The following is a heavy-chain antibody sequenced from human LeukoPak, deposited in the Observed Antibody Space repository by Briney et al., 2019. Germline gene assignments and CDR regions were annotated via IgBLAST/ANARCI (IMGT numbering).Heavy chain of an antibody. J-gene: IGHJ6*02. CDR2: IKQDGSEK. CDR1: GFTFSSYW. CDR3: ARDLNQVPLYYYDSSGPTGAGMDV. Sequence: GGSLRLSCAASGFTFSSYWMSWVRQAPGKGLEWVANIKQDGSEKYYVDSVKGRFTISRDNAKNSLYLQMNSLRAEDTAVYYCARDLNQVPLYYYDSSGPTGAGMDVWGQGTTVTVSS. D-gene: IGHD3-22*01. V-gene: IGHV3-7*01.